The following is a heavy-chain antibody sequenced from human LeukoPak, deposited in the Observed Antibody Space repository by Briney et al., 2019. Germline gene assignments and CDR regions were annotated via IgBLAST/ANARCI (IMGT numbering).Heavy chain of an antibody. CDR3: ARGPGSGHFFDY. CDR2: ISGGGGST. D-gene: IGHD2/OR15-2a*01. V-gene: IGHV3-23*01. CDR1: GFTFSSYG. Sequence: GSLRLSCAASGFTFSSYGMSWVRQAPGKGLEWVSAISGGGGSTYYADSVKGRFTISRDNSKNTLYLQMNSLRVEDTAVYYCARGPGSGHFFDYWGQGTLVTVSA. J-gene: IGHJ4*02.